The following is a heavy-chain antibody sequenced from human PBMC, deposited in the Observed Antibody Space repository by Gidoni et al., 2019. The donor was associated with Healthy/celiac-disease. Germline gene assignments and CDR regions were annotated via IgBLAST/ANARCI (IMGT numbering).Heavy chain of an antibody. J-gene: IGHJ6*02. Sequence: EVQLVQSGAEVKQPGESLRISCKGSGYSFTSYWISWVRPMPGKGLEWMGRIDPSDSYTNYSPSFQGHVTISADKSISTAYLQWSSLKASDTAMYYCAREGYCSGGSCYPNYYYYYGMDVWGQGTTVTVSS. CDR3: AREGYCSGGSCYPNYYYYYGMDV. V-gene: IGHV5-10-1*03. CDR2: IDPSDSYT. D-gene: IGHD2-15*01. CDR1: GYSFTSYW.